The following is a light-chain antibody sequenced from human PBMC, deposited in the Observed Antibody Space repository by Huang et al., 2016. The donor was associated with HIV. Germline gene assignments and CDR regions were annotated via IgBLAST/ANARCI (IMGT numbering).Light chain of an antibody. Sequence: IQLTQSPSSLSASVGDRVTITCRASQGIRNYLAWYQQMPGKAPKLLLSAASTLQSAVPPRFSGSGSVTEFTLTISSLQPEDFATYYCQQLNTYPLTFGGGTKVEIK. CDR2: AAS. J-gene: IGKJ4*01. CDR3: QQLNTYPLT. CDR1: QGIRNY. V-gene: IGKV1-9*01.